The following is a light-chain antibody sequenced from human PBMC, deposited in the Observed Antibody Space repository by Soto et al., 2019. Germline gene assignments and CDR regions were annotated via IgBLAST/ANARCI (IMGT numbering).Light chain of an antibody. CDR2: DAS. CDR1: QSVRSS. Sequence: EIVLPQSPDTLSLSPGESATLSCWASQSVRSSLAWYQQKPGQSPRLLIYDASNRATGIPARFSGSGSGTDFTLTISSLEPEDFAVYYCQQRGSWPLTFGQGTRLEIK. CDR3: QQRGSWPLT. V-gene: IGKV3-11*01. J-gene: IGKJ5*01.